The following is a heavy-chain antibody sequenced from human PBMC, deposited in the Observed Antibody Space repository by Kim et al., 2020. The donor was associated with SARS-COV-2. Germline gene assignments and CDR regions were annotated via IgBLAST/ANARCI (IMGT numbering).Heavy chain of an antibody. CDR1: GFTFSSYW. J-gene: IGHJ3*02. D-gene: IGHD2-15*01. CDR2: IKQDGSEK. V-gene: IGHV3-7*01. Sequence: GGSLRLSCAASGFTFSSYWMSWVRQAPGKGLEWVANIKQDGSEKYYVDSVKGRFTISRDNAKNSLYLQMNSLRAEDTAVYYCARDSGGTYCSGGSCPINSNDAFDIWGQGTMVTVSS. CDR3: ARDSGGTYCSGGSCPINSNDAFDI.